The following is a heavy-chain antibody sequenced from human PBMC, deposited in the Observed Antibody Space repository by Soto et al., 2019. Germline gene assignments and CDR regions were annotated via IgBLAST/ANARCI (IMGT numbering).Heavy chain of an antibody. CDR2: INSDGSST. V-gene: IGHV3-74*01. D-gene: IGHD3-9*01. Sequence: GGSLRLSCAASGFTFSSYWMHWVRQAPGKGLVWVSRINSDGSSTSYADSVKGRFTISRDNAKNTLYLQMNSLRAEDTAVYYCARGGPLRYFDWSPDYWGQGTLVTVSS. J-gene: IGHJ4*02. CDR1: GFTFSSYW. CDR3: ARGGPLRYFDWSPDY.